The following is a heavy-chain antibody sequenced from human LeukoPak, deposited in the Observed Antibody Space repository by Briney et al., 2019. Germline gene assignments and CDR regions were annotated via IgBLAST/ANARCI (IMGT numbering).Heavy chain of an antibody. J-gene: IGHJ4*02. D-gene: IGHD3-22*01. CDR3: ARSGYYYDSSGYYGRY. CDR2: ISSSGSTI. CDR1: GFTFSDYY. Sequence: GGSLRLSCAASGFTFSDYYMSWIRQAPGKGLEWVSYISSSGSTIYYADSVKGRFTISRDNAKNSLYLQMNSLRAEDTAVYYCARSGYYYDSSGYYGRYRGQGTLVTVSS. V-gene: IGHV3-11*01.